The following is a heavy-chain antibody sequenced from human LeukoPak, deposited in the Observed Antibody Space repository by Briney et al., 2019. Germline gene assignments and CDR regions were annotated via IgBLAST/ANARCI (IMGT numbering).Heavy chain of an antibody. CDR1: GVTFSSNE. Sequence: GGSLRLSCAASGVTFSSNEMNWVRQAPGKGPEWVSYISSSGSSIYYADSVKGRFTIPRDNAKNSLYLQMNSLRAEDTAVYYCARTLVGATNWGQGTLVTVSS. J-gene: IGHJ4*02. V-gene: IGHV3-48*03. CDR2: ISSSGSSI. CDR3: ARTLVGATN. D-gene: IGHD1-26*01.